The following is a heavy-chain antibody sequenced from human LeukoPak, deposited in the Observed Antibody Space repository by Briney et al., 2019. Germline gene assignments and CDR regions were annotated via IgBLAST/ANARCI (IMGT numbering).Heavy chain of an antibody. J-gene: IGHJ4*02. CDR3: ARYYDSSGYYRWDY. CDR1: GFTVSSNY. D-gene: IGHD3-22*01. Sequence: GGSLRLSCAASGFTVSSNYMTWVRQAPGKGLEWVSVIYSGGSTYYADSVKGRFTISRDKSKNTLFLQMNSLRAEDTAVYYCARYYDSSGYYRWDYWGQGTLVTVSS. V-gene: IGHV3-53*01. CDR2: IYSGGST.